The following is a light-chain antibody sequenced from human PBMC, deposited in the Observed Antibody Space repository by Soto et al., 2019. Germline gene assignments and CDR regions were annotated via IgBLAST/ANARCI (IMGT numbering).Light chain of an antibody. V-gene: IGLV2-11*01. Sequence: QSALTQPRSVSGSPGQSVTISCTGTSSDIGSYNYISWYQQHPGKAPKLMLYDVSVRPSGVPERFSGSKSGSTASLTISGLQAEDEADYFCCSFPGTFPFLFGGGTKLTVL. CDR3: CSFPGTFPFL. J-gene: IGLJ2*01. CDR2: DVS. CDR1: SSDIGSYNY.